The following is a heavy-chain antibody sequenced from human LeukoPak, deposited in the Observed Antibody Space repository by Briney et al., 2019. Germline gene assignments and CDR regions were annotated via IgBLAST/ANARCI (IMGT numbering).Heavy chain of an antibody. CDR3: AAGYSGSYHLDY. CDR2: INHSGST. D-gene: IGHD1-26*01. J-gene: IGHJ4*02. V-gene: IGHV4-34*01. CDR1: GGSFSGYY. Sequence: SETLSLTCAVYGGSFSGYYWSWIRQPPGKGLEWIGEINHSGSTNYNPSLKSRVTISVDTSKNQFSLKLSSVTAADTAVYYCAAGYSGSYHLDYWGQGTLVTVSS.